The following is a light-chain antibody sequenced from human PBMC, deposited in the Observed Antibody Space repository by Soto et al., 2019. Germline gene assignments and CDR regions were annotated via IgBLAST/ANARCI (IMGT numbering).Light chain of an antibody. CDR3: SSYTSSSTV. Sequence: QSALTQPPSVSGSPGQSVTISCTGTSSDVGSYNRVSWYQQPPGTAPKLMVYEVSNRPSGVPNRFSGSKSGNTASLTISGLEDEDEADYYCSSYTSSSTVFGGGTQLTVL. J-gene: IGLJ2*01. CDR1: SSDVGSYNR. CDR2: EVS. V-gene: IGLV2-18*02.